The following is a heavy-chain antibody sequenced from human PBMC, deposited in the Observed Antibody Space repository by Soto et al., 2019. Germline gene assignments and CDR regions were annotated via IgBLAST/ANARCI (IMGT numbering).Heavy chain of an antibody. CDR2: ISAYNGNT. CDR3: AREGPTVDTALVGGY. J-gene: IGHJ4*02. Sequence: QVQLVQSGAEVKKPGASVKVSCKASGYTFTSYGISWVRQAPGQGLERMGWISAYNGNTNYAQKPEGRVNMTTDTSTSTAYMELRSLRSDDTAVYYCAREGPTVDTALVGGYWGQGTLFTVSS. D-gene: IGHD5-18*01. CDR1: GYTFTSYG. V-gene: IGHV1-18*01.